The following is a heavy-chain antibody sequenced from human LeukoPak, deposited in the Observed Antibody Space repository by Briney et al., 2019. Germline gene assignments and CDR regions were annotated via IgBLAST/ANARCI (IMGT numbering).Heavy chain of an antibody. CDR1: GFTFSSYW. CDR2: IKQDGSEK. Sequence: ESLRLSCAASGFTFSSYWMSWVRQAPGKGLEWVANIKQDGSEKYYVDSVKGRFTISRDNAKNSLYLQMHSLRAEDTAVYYCARYSSGWYYYMDVWGKGTTVTVSS. J-gene: IGHJ6*03. CDR3: ARYSSGWYYYMDV. D-gene: IGHD6-19*01. V-gene: IGHV3-7*01.